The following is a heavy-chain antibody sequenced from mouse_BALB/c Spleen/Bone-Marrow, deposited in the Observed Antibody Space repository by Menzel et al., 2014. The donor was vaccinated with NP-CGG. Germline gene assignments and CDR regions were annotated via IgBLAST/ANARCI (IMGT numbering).Heavy chain of an antibody. D-gene: IGHD2-10*01. J-gene: IGHJ4*01. CDR1: GYSIXSDCA. CDR2: ISYSGSS. Sequence: VQLQQSGPGLVKPSQSLSLTCTVTGYSIXSDCAWNWIRQFPGNKLEWMGYISYSGSSSYIPSLKSRISITRDTSKNQFFLQLNSVTTEDTATYYCARSAYYGNGAMDYWGQGTSVTVSS. V-gene: IGHV3-2*02. CDR3: ARSAYYGNGAMDY.